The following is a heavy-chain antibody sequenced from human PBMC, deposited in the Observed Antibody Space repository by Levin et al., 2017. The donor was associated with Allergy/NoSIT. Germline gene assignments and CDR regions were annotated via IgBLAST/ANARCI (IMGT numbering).Heavy chain of an antibody. V-gene: IGHV5-51*01. J-gene: IGHJ3*02. CDR3: ARLRASIVYANDAFDI. CDR2: IYPGDSDT. Sequence: PGESLKISCKGSGYSFTSYWIGWVRQMPGKGLEWMGIIYPGDSDTRYSPSFQGQVTISADKSISTAYLQWSSLKASDTAMYYCARLRASIVYANDAFDIWGQGTMVTVSS. D-gene: IGHD5/OR15-5a*01. CDR1: GYSFTSYW.